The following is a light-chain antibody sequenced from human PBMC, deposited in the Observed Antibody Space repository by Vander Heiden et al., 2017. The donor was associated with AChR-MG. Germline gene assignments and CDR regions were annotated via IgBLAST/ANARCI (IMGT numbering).Light chain of an antibody. V-gene: IGKV3-20*01. J-gene: IGKJ1*01. CDR1: EIVSNNN. CDR2: DAS. CDR3: QQDNTSPRT. Sequence: ENVLTQSPGTLSLSPGQRATLSCRASEIVSNNNLAWYQQRPGQPPRLLIYDASSRATGIPDRFSGSGSGADFTLTISSLEPEDFAIYYCQQDNTSPRTFGQRTKVEIK.